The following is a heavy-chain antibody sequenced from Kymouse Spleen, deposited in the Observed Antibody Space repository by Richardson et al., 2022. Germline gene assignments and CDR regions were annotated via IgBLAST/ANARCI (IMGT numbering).Heavy chain of an antibody. CDR1: GFTFSSYD. CDR2: IGTAGDT. Sequence: EVQLVESGGGLVQPGGSLRLSCAASGFTFSSYDMHWVRQATGKGLEWVSAIGTAGDTYYPGSVKGRFTISRENAKNSLYLQMNSLRAGDTAVYYCARSITGTNYWYFDLWGRGTLVTVSS. J-gene: IGHJ2*01. CDR3: ARSITGTNYWYFDL. V-gene: IGHV3-13*01. D-gene: IGHD1-20*01.